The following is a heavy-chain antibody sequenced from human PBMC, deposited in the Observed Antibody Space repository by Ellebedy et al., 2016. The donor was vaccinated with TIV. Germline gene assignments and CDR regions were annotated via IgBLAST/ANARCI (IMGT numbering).Heavy chain of an antibody. D-gene: IGHD2-8*02. CDR3: AKDLGKFPGLFCTGPDH. CDR2: IWYDGSNK. J-gene: IGHJ1*01. Sequence: GESLKISXAASGFTFSGYWISWVRQAPGKGLEWVAVIWYDGSNKYYADSVKGRFTISRDNSKNTVYLQMDSLRPEDTAIYYCAKDLGKFPGLFCTGPDHWGQGTLVTVSS. V-gene: IGHV3-30*02. CDR1: GFTFSGYW.